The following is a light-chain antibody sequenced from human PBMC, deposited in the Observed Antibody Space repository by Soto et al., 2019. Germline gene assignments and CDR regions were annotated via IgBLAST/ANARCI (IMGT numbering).Light chain of an antibody. V-gene: IGKV2-28*01. Sequence: DIVMTQSPLSLPVTPGEPASISCRSSQSLLHRNGYNYLDWYLQKPGQSQQLLIYLGSNRASGVPDRFSGSGSGTDFTLKITRVEAEDVGVYYCMQALQAPITFGQGTRLEIK. CDR1: QSLLHRNGYNY. J-gene: IGKJ5*01. CDR2: LGS. CDR3: MQALQAPIT.